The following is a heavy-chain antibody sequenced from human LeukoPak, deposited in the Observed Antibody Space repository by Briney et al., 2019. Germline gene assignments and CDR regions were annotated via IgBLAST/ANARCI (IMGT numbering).Heavy chain of an antibody. J-gene: IGHJ4*02. CDR2: IYPRDGST. CDR1: GYTFTSNY. CDR3: ARDQEGFDY. Sequence: ASVKVSCKASGYTFTSNYIHWVRQAPGQGLEWMGMIYPRDGSTSYAQKFQGRVTVTRDTSTSTVHMELSGLRSEDTAVYYCARDQEGFDYWGQGALVTVPS. V-gene: IGHV1-46*01.